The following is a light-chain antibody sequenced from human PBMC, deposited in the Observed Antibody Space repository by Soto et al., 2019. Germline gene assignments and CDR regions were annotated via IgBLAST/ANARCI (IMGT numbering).Light chain of an antibody. J-gene: IGLJ1*01. V-gene: IGLV2-14*03. CDR1: SRDVAAYDY. CDR3: SSYTTSSTLV. Sequence: QAVVTQPASVSGSPGQSITISCTGTSRDVAAYDYVSWYQQHPGKPPKLLIYDVTKRPSGISYRFSASKSGNTASLTISGLLPEDEADYYCSSYTTSSTLVFGPGTKVTVL. CDR2: DVT.